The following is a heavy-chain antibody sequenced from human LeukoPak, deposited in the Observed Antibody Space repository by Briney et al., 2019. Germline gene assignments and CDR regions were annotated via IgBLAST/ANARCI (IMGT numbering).Heavy chain of an antibody. J-gene: IGHJ4*02. Sequence: ASVKVSCKASGYSFTSHYMHWVRQAPGQGLEWMGLINPSGSSTLYAQKFQGRVTMTRDMSTTTDYMELSSLRSEDTAVYYCARRGIAAALNYWGQGTLVTVSS. D-gene: IGHD6-13*01. CDR2: INPSGSST. V-gene: IGHV1-46*01. CDR1: GYSFTSHY. CDR3: ARRGIAAALNY.